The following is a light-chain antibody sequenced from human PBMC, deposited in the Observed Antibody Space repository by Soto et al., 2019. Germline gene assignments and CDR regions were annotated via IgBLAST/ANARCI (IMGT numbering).Light chain of an antibody. CDR2: EVS. Sequence: QSALTQPPSASGSPGQSVTISCTGTSSDIGIYDFVSWYQQPPGKAPKLLIYEVSKRHSGVPDRFSGSKSGNTASLTVSDLQTEDAADYYCSAYAGTNDLGVFGGGTKLTVL. V-gene: IGLV2-8*01. CDR1: SSDIGIYDF. J-gene: IGLJ3*02. CDR3: SAYAGTNDLGV.